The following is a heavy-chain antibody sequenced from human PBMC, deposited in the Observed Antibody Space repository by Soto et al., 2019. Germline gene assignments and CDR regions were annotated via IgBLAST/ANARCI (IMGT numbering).Heavy chain of an antibody. Sequence: SETLSLTCTVSGGSISSYYWSWIRQPPGKGLEWIGYIYYSGSTNYNPSLKSRVTISVDTSKNQFSLKLSSVTAADTAVYYCARAPLYSGYDYEGVAFDIWGQGTMFIFSS. V-gene: IGHV4-59*01. D-gene: IGHD5-12*01. CDR3: ARAPLYSGYDYEGVAFDI. J-gene: IGHJ3*02. CDR2: IYYSGST. CDR1: GGSISSYY.